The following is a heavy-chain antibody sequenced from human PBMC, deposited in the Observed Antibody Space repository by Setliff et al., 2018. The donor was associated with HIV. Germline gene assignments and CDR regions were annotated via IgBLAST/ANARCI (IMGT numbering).Heavy chain of an antibody. Sequence: ASVKVSCKASGYTFSNHTIQWVRQAPGKRPEWMGWLNAGYGNTKYSQKLQGRVTITRDISASTAYMELSSLRSEDTAVYYCARAGLVYDDVLTGPPTDYWGQGTLVTVSS. CDR2: LNAGYGNT. CDR3: ARAGLVYDDVLTGPPTDY. J-gene: IGHJ4*02. D-gene: IGHD3-9*01. CDR1: GYTFSNHT. V-gene: IGHV1-3*01.